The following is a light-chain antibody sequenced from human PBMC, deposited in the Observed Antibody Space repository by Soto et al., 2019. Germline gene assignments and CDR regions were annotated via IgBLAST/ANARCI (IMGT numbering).Light chain of an antibody. J-gene: IGKJ1*01. CDR2: KAS. CDR3: QEYDKWLTWT. CDR1: QSISAW. Sequence: IQMTQSPSTLSASVGDRVAITCRASQSISAWLAWYQQKPGKAPRLLIYKASTLEIGVPSRFSGSGSGTEFTLTISSLQSEDFAVYYCQEYDKWLTWTFGQGTKVDIK. V-gene: IGKV1-5*03.